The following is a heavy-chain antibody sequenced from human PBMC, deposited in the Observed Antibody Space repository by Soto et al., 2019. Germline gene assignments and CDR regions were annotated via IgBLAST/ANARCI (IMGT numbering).Heavy chain of an antibody. D-gene: IGHD1-26*01. CDR1: GFTFSNYG. CDR2: IWHDGNNK. Sequence: GSLRLSCAASGFTFSNYGMHWVRQAPGKGLEWVAIIWHDGNNKYYADSVRGRFIISRDNSKNRLYLQMNSLRAEDTAVYYCASDLVGASDSYGLDVWGQGTPVTVSS. J-gene: IGHJ6*02. V-gene: IGHV3-33*01. CDR3: ASDLVGASDSYGLDV.